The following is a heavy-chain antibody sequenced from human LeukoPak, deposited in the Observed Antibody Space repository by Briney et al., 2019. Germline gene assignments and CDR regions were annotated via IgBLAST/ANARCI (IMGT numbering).Heavy chain of an antibody. CDR1: GYTFTGYY. J-gene: IGHJ1*01. V-gene: IGHV1-2*02. D-gene: IGHD6-13*01. CDR3: ARGEVSSWYDYFQH. CDR2: INPNSGGT. Sequence: ASVKVSCKASGYTFTGYYMHWVRQAPGQGLEWMGWINPNSGGTKYAQKFQGRVTMTRDTSTSTGDMELSRLRSDDTAVYYCARGEVSSWYDYFQHWGQGSLVTVSS.